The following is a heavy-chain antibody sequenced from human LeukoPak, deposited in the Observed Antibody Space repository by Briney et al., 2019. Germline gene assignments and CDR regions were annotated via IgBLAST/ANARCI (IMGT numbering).Heavy chain of an antibody. Sequence: KSSETLSLTCTVSGGSISSGGYYWSWIRQDPGKGLEWIGYIYYSGSTYYNPSLESRVTISVDTSKNQFSLKLSSVTAADTAVYYCARGKKGYCTNGVCYSAWFDPWGQGTLVTVSS. CDR3: ARGKKGYCTNGVCYSAWFDP. D-gene: IGHD2-8*01. V-gene: IGHV4-31*03. CDR1: GGSISSGGYY. CDR2: IYYSGST. J-gene: IGHJ5*02.